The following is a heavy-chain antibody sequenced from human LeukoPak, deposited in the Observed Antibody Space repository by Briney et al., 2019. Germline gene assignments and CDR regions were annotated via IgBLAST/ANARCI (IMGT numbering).Heavy chain of an antibody. CDR1: GSTFSSYA. D-gene: IGHD2-21*01. J-gene: IGHJ4*02. V-gene: IGHV3-23*01. CDR3: ARDHPDCIGSGCLLFDY. Sequence: GGPLRPSCAASGSTFSSYAMTWVRKVPGKGLKGVSTITSGGGSTFYEDCVTGRFTISRDSSKNTIYLRMSSLRAEDTAIYYCARDHPDCIGSGCLLFDYGGQGTLVTVSS. CDR2: ITSGGGST.